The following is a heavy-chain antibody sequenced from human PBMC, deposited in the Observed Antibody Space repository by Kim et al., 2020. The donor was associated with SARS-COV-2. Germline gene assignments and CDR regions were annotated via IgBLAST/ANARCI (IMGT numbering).Heavy chain of an antibody. J-gene: IGHJ5*02. Sequence: ASVKVSCKASGYTFTSYAMNWVRQAPGQGLEWMGWINTNTGNPTYAQGFTGRFVFSLDTSVSTAYLQISSLKAEDTAVYYCARDRELLWFGELLRNWFDPWGQGTLVTVSS. V-gene: IGHV7-4-1*02. CDR1: GYTFTSYA. CDR3: ARDRELLWFGELLRNWFDP. CDR2: INTNTGNP. D-gene: IGHD3-10*01.